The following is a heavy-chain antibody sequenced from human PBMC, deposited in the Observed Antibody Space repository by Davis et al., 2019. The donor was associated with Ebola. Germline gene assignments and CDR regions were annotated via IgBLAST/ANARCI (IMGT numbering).Heavy chain of an antibody. V-gene: IGHV3-23*01. Sequence: GGSLRLSCAASGFTFSSHAMSWVRQAPGKGLEWVSVISGSGGRTFYADSVKGRFTISRANSKNTLYVQMNSLRAEDTAVYYCARTTLWFGEPAPLYYFDYWGQGTLVTVSS. CDR3: ARTTLWFGEPAPLYYFDY. CDR1: GFTFSSHA. CDR2: ISGSGGRT. J-gene: IGHJ4*02. D-gene: IGHD3-10*01.